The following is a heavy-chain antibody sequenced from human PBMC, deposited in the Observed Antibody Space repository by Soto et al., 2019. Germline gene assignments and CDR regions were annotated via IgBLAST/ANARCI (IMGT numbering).Heavy chain of an antibody. CDR2: IIPLFRTP. CDR3: ARDNDRLQLGGNYYYILDV. CDR1: GGTFSSSA. D-gene: IGHD4-4*01. J-gene: IGHJ6*02. Sequence: QVQLVQSGAEMKEPGSSVKVSCKTSGGTFSSSAISWLRQAPGQGLEWMGGIIPLFRTPDYAQKFQGRVTIVADKSTSTAYMELSSVRSEDTAVYYCARDNDRLQLGGNYYYILDVWGQGTTITVSS. V-gene: IGHV1-69*14.